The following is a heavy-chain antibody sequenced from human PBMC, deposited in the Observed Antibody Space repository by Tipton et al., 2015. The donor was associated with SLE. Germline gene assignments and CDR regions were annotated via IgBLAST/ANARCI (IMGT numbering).Heavy chain of an antibody. CDR2: INHSGST. D-gene: IGHD6-19*01. CDR1: GGSFSGYY. V-gene: IGHV4-34*01. CDR3: ARDLSGPDY. J-gene: IGHJ4*02. Sequence: TLSLTCAVYGGSFSGYYWSWIRQPPGKGLEWIGEINHSGSTNYNPSLKSRVTISVDTSKNQFSLKLSSVTAADTAVYYCARDLSGPDYWGQGTLVTVSS.